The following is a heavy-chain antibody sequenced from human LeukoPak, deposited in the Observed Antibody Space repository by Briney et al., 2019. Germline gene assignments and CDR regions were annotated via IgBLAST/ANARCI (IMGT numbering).Heavy chain of an antibody. CDR3: ARSEYYYGSGHFDY. Sequence: PSETLPLTCTVSGGSISSYYWGWIRQPPGKGLEWIGSIYYSGSTYYNPSLKSRVTISVDTSKNQFSLKLSSVTAADTAVCYCARSEYYYGSGHFDYWGQGTLVTVSS. CDR1: GGSISSYY. J-gene: IGHJ4*02. V-gene: IGHV4-39*07. CDR2: IYYSGST. D-gene: IGHD3-10*01.